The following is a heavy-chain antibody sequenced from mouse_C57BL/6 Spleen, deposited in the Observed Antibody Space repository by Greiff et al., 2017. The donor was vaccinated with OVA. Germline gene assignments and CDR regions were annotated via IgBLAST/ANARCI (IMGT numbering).Heavy chain of an antibody. CDR2: IDPENGDT. J-gene: IGHJ3*01. Sequence: VQLQQSGAELVRPGASVKLSCTASGFNIKDDYMHWVKQRPEQGLEWIGWIDPENGDTEYASKFQGKATITADTSSNTAYLQLSSLTSEDTAVYYWTTGIYDGLAYWGQGTLVTVSA. D-gene: IGHD2-3*01. CDR1: GFNIKDDY. CDR3: TTGIYDGLAY. V-gene: IGHV14-4*01.